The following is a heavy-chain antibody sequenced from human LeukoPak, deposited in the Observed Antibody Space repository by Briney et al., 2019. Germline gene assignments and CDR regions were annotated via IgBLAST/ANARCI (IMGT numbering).Heavy chain of an antibody. CDR1: GGTFISYA. Sequence: SVKVSCKASGGTFISYAISWVRQAPGQGLEWMGRIIPIFGIANYAQKFQGRVTITADKSTSTAYMELSSLRSEDTAVYYCARVPMDSSGYWSYYYGMDVWGQGTTVTVSS. CDR2: IIPIFGIA. CDR3: ARVPMDSSGYWSYYYGMDV. V-gene: IGHV1-69*04. D-gene: IGHD3-22*01. J-gene: IGHJ6*02.